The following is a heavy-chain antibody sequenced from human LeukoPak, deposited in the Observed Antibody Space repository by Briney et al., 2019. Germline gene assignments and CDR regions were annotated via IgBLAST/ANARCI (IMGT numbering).Heavy chain of an antibody. CDR3: LGGVAADY. CDR1: RFSFSHYW. J-gene: IGHJ4*02. D-gene: IGHD3-16*01. Sequence: GGSLRLSCAASRFSFSHYWMTWVRQAPGKGVEWVANINQDASDKHYADSVKGRFTISRDNAKDSLYLQMNSLRVEDTAVYYCLGGVAADYWGRGTLVTVSS. CDR2: INQDASDK. V-gene: IGHV3-7*01.